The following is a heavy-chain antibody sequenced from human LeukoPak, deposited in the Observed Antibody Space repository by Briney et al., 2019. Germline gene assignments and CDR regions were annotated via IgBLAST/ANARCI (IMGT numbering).Heavy chain of an antibody. V-gene: IGHV3-66*01. CDR3: ARGGSGWYACDY. D-gene: IGHD6-19*01. Sequence: GGSLRLSCAASRFTVSSSYMNWVRQAPGKGLEWVSLIDSGGYTYYADSVKGRFTISRDNSKNTLYLQMSSLRVEDTAVYYCARGGSGWYACDYWGQGTLVTVSS. J-gene: IGHJ4*02. CDR1: RFTVSSSY. CDR2: IDSGGYT.